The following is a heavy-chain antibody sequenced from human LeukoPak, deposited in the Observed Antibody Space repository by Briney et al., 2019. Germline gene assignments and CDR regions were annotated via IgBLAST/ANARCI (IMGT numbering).Heavy chain of an antibody. Sequence: PGGSLRLSCAASGFTFSSYAMSWVRQAPGKGPEWVSGISNSGGGIIYYADSVKGRFTISRDYSKNTLYLQMYSLRAEDTAVYYCAKGGNGYCSNGVCSPRAVAAIDYWGQGTLVTVSS. J-gene: IGHJ4*02. D-gene: IGHD2-8*01. V-gene: IGHV3-23*01. CDR1: GFTFSSYA. CDR2: ISNSGGGII. CDR3: AKGGNGYCSNGVCSPRAVAAIDY.